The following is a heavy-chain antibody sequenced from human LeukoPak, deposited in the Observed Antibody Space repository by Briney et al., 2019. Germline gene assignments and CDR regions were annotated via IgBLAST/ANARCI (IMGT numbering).Heavy chain of an antibody. D-gene: IGHD3-10*01. Sequence: GGSLTLSCAASGFSVSLNYMNWVRQAPGKGLEWVSILYSGSATYYADSVKGRFTISRDNSKNMLFLHMNSLRAEDTAVYYCARVGDHFHWYLDLWGRGTLVTVSS. CDR2: LYSGSAT. J-gene: IGHJ2*01. CDR1: GFSVSLNY. V-gene: IGHV3-53*01. CDR3: ARVGDHFHWYLDL.